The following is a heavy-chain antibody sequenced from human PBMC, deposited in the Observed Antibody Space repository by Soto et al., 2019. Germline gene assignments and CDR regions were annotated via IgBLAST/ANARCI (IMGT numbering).Heavy chain of an antibody. CDR3: ARDWYYYGSGSLDFGMDV. J-gene: IGHJ6*02. CDR2: IWYDGSNK. D-gene: IGHD3-10*01. Sequence: GGSLRLSCAASGFTFSSYGMHWVRQAPGKGLEWVAVIWYDGSNKYYADSVKGRFTISRDNSKNTLYLQMNSLRAEDTAVYYCARDWYYYGSGSLDFGMDVWDRGTTVTFSS. V-gene: IGHV3-33*01. CDR1: GFTFSSYG.